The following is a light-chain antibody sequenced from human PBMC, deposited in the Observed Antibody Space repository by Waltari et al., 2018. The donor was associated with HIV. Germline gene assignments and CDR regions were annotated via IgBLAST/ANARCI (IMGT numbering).Light chain of an antibody. CDR3: QQYDDWPPLS. J-gene: IGKJ4*01. Sequence: IVMTQSPATLSVFPGERATLSCRASQSISTNLAWYQQKPGQAPRPLIYGASTRATGIPARFSGTGSGTEFTLTISSLQSEDFAVYYCQQYDDWPPLSFGGGTRVEIK. V-gene: IGKV3-15*01. CDR2: GAS. CDR1: QSISTN.